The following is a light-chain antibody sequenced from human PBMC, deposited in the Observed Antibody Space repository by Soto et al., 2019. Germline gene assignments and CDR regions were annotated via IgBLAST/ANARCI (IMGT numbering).Light chain of an antibody. CDR2: GAS. J-gene: IGKJ1*01. Sequence: QMTQSPSSLSASVGDTVTITCRASQNIDMYLNWYQQKPGKAPRVLISGASNLQSGVPSRFSGSGCGTDFTLTISSLQSEDFASYFGQHTFNSPPWTFGQGTKVDIK. V-gene: IGKV1-39*01. CDR1: QNIDMY. CDR3: QHTFNSPPWT.